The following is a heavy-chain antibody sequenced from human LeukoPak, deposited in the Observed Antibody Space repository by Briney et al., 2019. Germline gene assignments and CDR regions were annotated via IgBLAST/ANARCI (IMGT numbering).Heavy chain of an antibody. CDR1: GFTLTGYY. Sequence: ASVKVSCNASGFTLTGYYMHWVRQAPGQGLEWMGWINPNSGGTNYAQKLQGRVTMTRDTSISTAYMELSRLRSDDTAVYYCAGDGVESSGDYWGQGTLVRVPS. J-gene: IGHJ4*02. D-gene: IGHD3-22*01. CDR3: AGDGVESSGDY. V-gene: IGHV1-2*02. CDR2: INPNSGGT.